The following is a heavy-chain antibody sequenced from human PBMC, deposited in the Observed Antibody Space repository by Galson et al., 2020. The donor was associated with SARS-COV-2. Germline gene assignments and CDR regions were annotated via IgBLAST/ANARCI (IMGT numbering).Heavy chain of an antibody. CDR3: VKDGVRFNYSYYMDV. J-gene: IGHJ6*03. CDR1: GFTFSTYA. V-gene: IGHV3-64D*06. Sequence: GGSLRLSCSASGFTFSTYAIYWVRQAPGKGLEYVSVISSDGGSAYYADSVKGRFTISRDNSKDTLYLQMSSLRTEDTAVYYCVKDGVRFNYSYYMDVWGKGTTVTVSS. CDR2: ISSDGGSA. D-gene: IGHD3-3*01.